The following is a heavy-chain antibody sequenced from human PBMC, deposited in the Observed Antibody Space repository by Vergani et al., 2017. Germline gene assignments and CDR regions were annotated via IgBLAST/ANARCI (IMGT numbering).Heavy chain of an antibody. CDR1: GGSISSSSYY. Sequence: QLQLQESGPGLVKPSETLSLTCTVSGGSISSSSYYWGWIRQPPGKGLEWIGSIYYSGSTYYNPSLKSRVTISVDTSKNQFSLKLSSVTAADTAVYYCARGAAPPSGSYGGYYFDYWGHGTLVTVSS. CDR3: ARGAAPPSGSYGGYYFDY. D-gene: IGHD1-26*01. J-gene: IGHJ4*01. CDR2: IYYSGST. V-gene: IGHV4-39*01.